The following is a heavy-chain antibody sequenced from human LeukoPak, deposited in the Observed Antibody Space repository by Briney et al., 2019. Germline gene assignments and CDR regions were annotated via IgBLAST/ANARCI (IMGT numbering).Heavy chain of an antibody. J-gene: IGHJ3*02. Sequence: ASVKVCCKASGYTFTGYYMHWVRQAPGQGLEWMGWINPNSGGTNYAQKIQGRVTMTRDTSISTAYMELSRLRSDDTAVYYCARDGPPWAFDIWGQGTIVSASS. V-gene: IGHV1-2*02. CDR1: GYTFTGYY. D-gene: IGHD1-14*01. CDR2: INPNSGGT. CDR3: ARDGPPWAFDI.